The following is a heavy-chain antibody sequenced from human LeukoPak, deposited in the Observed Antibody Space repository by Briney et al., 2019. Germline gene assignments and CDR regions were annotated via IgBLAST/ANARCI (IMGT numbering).Heavy chain of an antibody. CDR1: GGTFTSYA. Sequence: SVKVSCKASGGTFTSYAISWVRQAPGQGLEWMGGIIPIFGTANYAQKFQGRVTITADESTSTAYMELSSLRSEDTAVYYCARGGQLWLGNWFDPWGQGTLVTVSS. CDR3: ARGGQLWLGNWFDP. CDR2: IIPIFGTA. V-gene: IGHV1-69*01. D-gene: IGHD5-18*01. J-gene: IGHJ5*02.